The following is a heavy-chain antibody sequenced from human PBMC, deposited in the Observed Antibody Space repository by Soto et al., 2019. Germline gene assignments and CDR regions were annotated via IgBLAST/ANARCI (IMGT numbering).Heavy chain of an antibody. CDR1: GYTFTGYY. CDR3: ARDSPAVLRYFDWSTHPSTYGMDV. CDR2: INPNSGGT. J-gene: IGHJ6*02. V-gene: IGHV1-2*04. Sequence: ASVKVSCKASGYTFTGYYMHWVRHAPGQGLEWMGWINPNSGGTNYAQKFQGWVTMTRDTSINTAYMELRRLRSDDTAVYYCARDSPAVLRYFDWSTHPSTYGMDVWGQGTTVTVSS. D-gene: IGHD3-9*01.